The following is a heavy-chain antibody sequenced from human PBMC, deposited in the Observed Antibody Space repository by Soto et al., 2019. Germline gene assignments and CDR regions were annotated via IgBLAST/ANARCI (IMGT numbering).Heavy chain of an antibody. J-gene: IGHJ4*02. D-gene: IGHD2-21*01. Sequence: GGSLRLSCAASGFTFSRYVMNWVRQAPGMGLEWVSGISGRGDNTYYADSVRGRFTISRDNSKNTLYLQMNSLRAEDTAVYYCAKDPSTSLVIARTFDYWGQGILVTVSS. V-gene: IGHV3-23*01. CDR2: ISGRGDNT. CDR3: AKDPSTSLVIARTFDY. CDR1: GFTFSRYV.